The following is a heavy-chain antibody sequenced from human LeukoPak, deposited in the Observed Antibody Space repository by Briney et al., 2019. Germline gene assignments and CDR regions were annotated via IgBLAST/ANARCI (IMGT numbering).Heavy chain of an antibody. CDR2: IIPLFGTA. Sequence: SVKVSCKASGGSFSSYGISWVRQAPGQGLEWMGGIIPLFGTADYVQKFQGRVAMTTDESMSTAYMELSSLRSEDTAVYYCARGMAGNQDVFDIWGQGTMVTVSS. D-gene: IGHD6-19*01. J-gene: IGHJ3*02. CDR3: ARGMAGNQDVFDI. V-gene: IGHV1-69*05. CDR1: GGSFSSYG.